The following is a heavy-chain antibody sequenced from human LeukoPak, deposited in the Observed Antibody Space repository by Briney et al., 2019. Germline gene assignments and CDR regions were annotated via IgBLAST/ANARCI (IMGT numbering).Heavy chain of an antibody. V-gene: IGHV4-39*01. J-gene: IGHJ4*02. CDR2: IYYSGST. CDR3: ARGLGELNQ. D-gene: IGHD3-10*01. CDR1: GGSISSSSYY. Sequence: SETLSLTCTVSGGSISSSSYYWGWIRQPPGKGLEWIGSIYYSGSTYYNPSLKSRVTISVDTSKNQFSLKLSSVTAADTAVYYCARGLGELNQWGQGTLVTVSS.